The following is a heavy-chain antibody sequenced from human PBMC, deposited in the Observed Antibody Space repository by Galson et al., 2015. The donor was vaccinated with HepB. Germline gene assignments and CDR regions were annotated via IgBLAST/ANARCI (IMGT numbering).Heavy chain of an antibody. D-gene: IGHD4-23*01. CDR3: ARSNDSGGNSVWYSDL. J-gene: IGHJ2*01. CDR2: IIPIFGTA. CDR1: GGTFSSYA. V-gene: IGHV1-69*13. Sequence: SVKVSCKASGGTFSSYAISWVRQAPGQGLEWIGGIIPIFGTANYAQKFQGRVTITADESTSTAYMELSSLRSEDTAVYYCARSNDSGGNSVWYSDLWGRGTLVTVSS.